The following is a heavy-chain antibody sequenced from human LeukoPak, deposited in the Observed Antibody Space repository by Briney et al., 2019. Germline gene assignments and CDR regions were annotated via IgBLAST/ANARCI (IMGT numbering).Heavy chain of an antibody. CDR1: GGSISSYY. J-gene: IGHJ6*02. V-gene: IGHV4-59*01. CDR2: IYYSGSA. CDR3: ARDAVTATFYGMDV. Sequence: SETLSLTCTVSGGSISSYYWSWIRRPPGKRLEWIGYIYYSGSANYNPSLKRRVTISVETSKNQFSLKLSSVTAADTAVYYCARDAVTATFYGMDVWGQGTTVTVSS. D-gene: IGHD2-21*02.